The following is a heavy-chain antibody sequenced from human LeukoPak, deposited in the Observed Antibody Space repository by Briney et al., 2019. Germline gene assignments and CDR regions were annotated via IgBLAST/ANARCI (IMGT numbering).Heavy chain of an antibody. D-gene: IGHD6-13*01. CDR3: VKVRSSWYYFDY. CDR2: ISGSGGST. V-gene: IGHV3-23*01. J-gene: IGHJ4*02. Sequence: PGGSLRLSCAASGFTFSSYAMSWVRQAPGKGLEWVSAISGSGGSTYYADSVKGRFTISRDNSENTLYLQMNSLRAEDTAVYYCVKVRSSWYYFDYWGLGTLVTVSS. CDR1: GFTFSSYA.